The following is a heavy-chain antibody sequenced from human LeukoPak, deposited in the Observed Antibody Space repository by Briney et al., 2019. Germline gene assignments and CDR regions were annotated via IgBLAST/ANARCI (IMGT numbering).Heavy chain of an antibody. J-gene: IGHJ5*02. CDR3: ARGGGSYQYNWFDP. CDR2: IYTSGST. Sequence: PSETLSLTCTVSGGSISSYYWSWIRQPAGKGLEWIGRIYTSGSTNYNPSLKSRVTMSVDTSKNQFSLKLSSVTAADTAVYYCARGGGSYQYNWFDPWGQGTLVSVSS. V-gene: IGHV4-4*07. D-gene: IGHD1-26*01. CDR1: GGSISSYY.